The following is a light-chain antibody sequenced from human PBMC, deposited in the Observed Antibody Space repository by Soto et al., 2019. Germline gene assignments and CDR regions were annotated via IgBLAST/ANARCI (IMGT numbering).Light chain of an antibody. CDR2: QAS. Sequence: DIQMTQSPSTLSAAVGDRVTITCRASQSISVWLAWYQQKPGKAPNLLIYQASRLESGVPSRFSGSGSGTEFTLTISSLQPEDFASYYCLQDYGDSWTFGQGTKVDIK. CDR3: LQDYGDSWT. V-gene: IGKV1-5*03. J-gene: IGKJ1*01. CDR1: QSISVW.